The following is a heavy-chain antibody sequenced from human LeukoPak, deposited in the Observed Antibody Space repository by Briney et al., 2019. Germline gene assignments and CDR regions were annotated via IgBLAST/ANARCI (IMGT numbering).Heavy chain of an antibody. J-gene: IGHJ4*02. CDR2: INRDGSST. Sequence: GGSLRLSCTGSGFTFSSYWMHWVRQAPGKGLVWVSRINRDGSSTSYADTVKGRFTISRDNAKNTLYLQMNSLRAEDTAVYYCARESPDGPDYWGQGTLVTVSS. V-gene: IGHV3-74*01. CDR3: ARESPDGPDY. CDR1: GFTFSSYW.